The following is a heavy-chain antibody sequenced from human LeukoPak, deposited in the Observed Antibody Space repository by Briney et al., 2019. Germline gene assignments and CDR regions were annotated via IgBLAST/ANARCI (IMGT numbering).Heavy chain of an antibody. CDR2: IHISGRS. D-gene: IGHD3-16*01. V-gene: IGHV4-4*07. CDR3: ARDWGRVGLRGFDP. CDR1: GDSMSSHY. J-gene: IGHJ5*02. Sequence: SETLSLTCSVSGDSMSSHYLSWIRHPAGKGLEWIGRIHISGRSNINPSLKSRLTMSVDTSKNHFSVKLVSVTAADTAVYYCARDWGRVGLRGFDPWGQGTLVTVSS.